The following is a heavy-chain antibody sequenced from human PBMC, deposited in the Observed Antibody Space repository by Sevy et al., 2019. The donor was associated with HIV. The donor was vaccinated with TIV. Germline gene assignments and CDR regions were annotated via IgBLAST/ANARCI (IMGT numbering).Heavy chain of an antibody. J-gene: IGHJ4*02. CDR2: ISRTSSTI. D-gene: IGHD3-22*01. CDR1: GFTFSSYS. CDR3: AREGTYYDSSGYQYYFDY. V-gene: IGHV3-48*02. Sequence: GGSLRLSCAASGFTFSSYSMNWVRQAPGKGLEWVSYISRTSSTIYYADSVKGRFTISRDNAKNSLYLKMNSLRDEDTAVYYCAREGTYYDSSGYQYYFDYWGQGTLVTVSS.